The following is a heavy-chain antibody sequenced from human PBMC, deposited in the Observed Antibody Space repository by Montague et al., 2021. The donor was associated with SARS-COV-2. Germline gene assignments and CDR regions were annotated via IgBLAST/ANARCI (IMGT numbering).Heavy chain of an antibody. V-gene: IGHV4-34*01. CDR3: ARLAYRLLFIASYYVMDV. Sequence: SETLSLTCAVYGGSFSGYYWSWIRQPPGKGLEWIGEISHSGSTNYNPSLKSRVTISIDTSKNQFSLKLSSVTAADTAVYYCARLAYRLLFIASYYVMDVWGQGTTVTVSS. CDR2: ISHSGST. J-gene: IGHJ6*02. D-gene: IGHD2-2*01. CDR1: GGSFSGYY.